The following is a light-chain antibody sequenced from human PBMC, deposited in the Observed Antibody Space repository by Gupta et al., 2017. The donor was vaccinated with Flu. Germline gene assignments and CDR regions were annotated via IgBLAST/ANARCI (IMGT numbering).Light chain of an antibody. J-gene: IGKJ2*03. CDR1: QNISND. CDR2: GAS. CDR3: QQYNSSPFS. V-gene: IGKV1-16*01. Sequence: PSSLTASVGDRVSITCRASQNISNDLGWYQQKPGKAPKLLIYGASTWQSGVPSRFSGSGSGTDFTLTISSLQPEDIATYYCQQYNSSPFSFGQGTKLEMK.